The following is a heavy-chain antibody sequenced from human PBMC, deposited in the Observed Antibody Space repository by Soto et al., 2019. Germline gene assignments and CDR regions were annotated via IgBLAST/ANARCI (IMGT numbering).Heavy chain of an antibody. D-gene: IGHD2-15*01. CDR3: ARDRDLWYFDL. V-gene: IGHV1-69*02. CDR1: GGTFSSYT. Sequence: SVKVSCKASGGTFSSYTISWVRQAPGQGLEWMGRIIPILGIANYTQKFQGRVTITADKSTSTAYMELSSLRSEDTAVYYCARDRDLWYFDLWGRGTLVTVSS. CDR2: IIPILGIA. J-gene: IGHJ2*01.